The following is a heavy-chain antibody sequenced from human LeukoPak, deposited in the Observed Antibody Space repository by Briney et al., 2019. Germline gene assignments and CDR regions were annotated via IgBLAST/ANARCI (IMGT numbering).Heavy chain of an antibody. D-gene: IGHD2-21*02. CDR1: GFTFDDYA. Sequence: GGSLRLSCAASGFTFDDYAMHWVRQVPGKGLEWVSGISWNSGSIGYADSVKGRFTISRDNAKNSLYLQMNSLRAEDTALYYCAKDGGDYYFDYWGQGTLVTVSS. CDR3: AKDGGDYYFDY. J-gene: IGHJ4*02. CDR2: ISWNSGSI. V-gene: IGHV3-9*01.